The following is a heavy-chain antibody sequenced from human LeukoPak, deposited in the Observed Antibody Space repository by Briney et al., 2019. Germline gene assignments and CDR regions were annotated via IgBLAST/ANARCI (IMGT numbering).Heavy chain of an antibody. CDR3: ARGYYDSGGYYYYYYGMDV. V-gene: IGHV1-18*01. D-gene: IGHD3-22*01. CDR1: GYTFTCHG. J-gene: IGHJ6*02. Sequence: ASVKVSCKASGYTFTCHGISWVRQAPGQGLEWMGWISGYQGNTNYAQKFQGRVTMTTDTSTNTAHMELRSLRSDDTAVYYCARGYYDSGGYYYYYYGMDVWGQGTTVTVSS. CDR2: ISGYQGNT.